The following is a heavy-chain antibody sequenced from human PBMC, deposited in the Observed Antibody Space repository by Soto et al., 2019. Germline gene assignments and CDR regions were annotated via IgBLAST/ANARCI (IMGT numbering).Heavy chain of an antibody. V-gene: IGHV1-2*02. CDR2: INPNSGGT. CDR1: GYTFTGCY. CDR3: ARDRRGHSSGWYYFDY. Sequence: ASVKVSCKASGYTFTGCYMHWVRQAPGQGLEWMGWINPNSGGTNYAQKFQGRVTMTRDTSISTAYMELSRLRSDDTAVYYCARDRRGHSSGWYYFDYRGQVTLVTVST. J-gene: IGHJ4*02. D-gene: IGHD6-19*01.